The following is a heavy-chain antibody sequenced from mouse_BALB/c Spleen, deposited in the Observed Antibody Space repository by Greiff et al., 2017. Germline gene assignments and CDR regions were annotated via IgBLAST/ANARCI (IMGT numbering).Heavy chain of an antibody. Sequence: EVQGVESGGGLVKPGGSLKLSCVASGFTFSNYWMNWVRQSPEKGLEWVAEIRLKSNNYATHYAESVKGRFTISRDDSKSSVYLQMNNLRAEDTGIYYCTLWDWFAYWGQGTLVTVSA. CDR3: TLWDWFAY. V-gene: IGHV6-6*02. D-gene: IGHD4-1*01. CDR1: GFTFSNYW. J-gene: IGHJ3*01. CDR2: IRLKSNNYAT.